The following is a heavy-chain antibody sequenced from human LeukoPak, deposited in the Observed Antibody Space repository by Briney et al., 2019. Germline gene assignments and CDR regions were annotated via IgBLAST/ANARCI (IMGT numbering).Heavy chain of an antibody. CDR3: ATSPDYYYYYMDV. D-gene: IGHD1-26*01. V-gene: IGHV1-69*05. J-gene: IGHJ6*03. Sequence: SVKVSCKASGGTFSSYAISWVRQAPGQGLEWMGGIIPIFGTANYAQKFQGRVTITTDESTSTAYMELSSLRSEDTAVYYCATSPDYYYYYMDVWGKGTTVTVSS. CDR1: GGTFSSYA. CDR2: IIPIFGTA.